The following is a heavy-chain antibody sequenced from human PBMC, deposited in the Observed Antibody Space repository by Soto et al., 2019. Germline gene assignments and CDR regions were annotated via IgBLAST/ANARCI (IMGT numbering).Heavy chain of an antibody. CDR1: GVTFSSYA. J-gene: IGHJ5*02. V-gene: IGHV1-69*13. D-gene: IGHD6-6*01. Sequence: SLKVSCKASGVTFSSYAISWVRQSPGQGLEWMGGIIPIFGTANYAQKFQGRVTITADESTSTAYMELSSLRSEDTAVYYCAGFRQQLVRAYNWFDPWGQGTLVTVSS. CDR2: IIPIFGTA. CDR3: AGFRQQLVRAYNWFDP.